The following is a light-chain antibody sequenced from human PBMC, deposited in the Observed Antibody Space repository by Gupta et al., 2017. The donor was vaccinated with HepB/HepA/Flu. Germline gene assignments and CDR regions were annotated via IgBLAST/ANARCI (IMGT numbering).Light chain of an antibody. J-gene: IGKJ4*01. V-gene: IGKV3-15*01. CDR2: GAS. CDR1: ERIGIN. CDR3: QQYNKRPMT. Sequence: EIVMTQSPATLSVSPGERATLSCRASERIGINLAWYQQKPGQAPRLLIYGASTRATGIPARFSGSGSGTELSLTISSLQSGDFAVYYCQQYNKRPMTFGGGTKVEIK.